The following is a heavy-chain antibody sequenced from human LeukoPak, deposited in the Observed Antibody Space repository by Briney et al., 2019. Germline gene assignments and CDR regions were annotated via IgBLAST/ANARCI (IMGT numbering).Heavy chain of an antibody. CDR1: GFTFSSYA. Sequence: GGSLRLSCAASGFTFSSYAMSWVRQAPGKGLEWVSGISGSGGSTYYADSVKGRFTITRDNSKNTLYLQMTSLRAEDTAVYYCAKDQVWIVVGSFDYWGQGTLVTVSS. CDR3: AKDQVWIVVGSFDY. V-gene: IGHV3-23*01. CDR2: ISGSGGST. D-gene: IGHD3-22*01. J-gene: IGHJ4*02.